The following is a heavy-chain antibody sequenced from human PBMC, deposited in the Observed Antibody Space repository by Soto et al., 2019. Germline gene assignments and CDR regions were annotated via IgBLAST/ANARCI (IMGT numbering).Heavy chain of an antibody. CDR3: ARERAGYSYGAYYGMDV. Sequence: SETLSLTCTVSGGSISSYYWSWSRQPPWKGLEWIGYIYYSGSTNYNPSLKSRVTISVDTSKNQFSLKLSSVTAADTAVYYCARERAGYSYGAYYGMDVWGQGTTVTVSS. CDR2: IYYSGST. J-gene: IGHJ6*02. CDR1: GGSISSYY. V-gene: IGHV4-59*01. D-gene: IGHD5-18*01.